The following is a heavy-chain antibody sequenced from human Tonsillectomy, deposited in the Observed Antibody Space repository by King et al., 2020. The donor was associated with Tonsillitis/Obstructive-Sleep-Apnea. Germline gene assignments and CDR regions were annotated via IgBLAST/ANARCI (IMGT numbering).Heavy chain of an antibody. Sequence: QVQLQQWGAGLLKPSETLSLTCAVYCGSFSGYYWSWIRQPPGKGLEWIGEINHSGSTSYNPSLKNRVTLSVDTSKSQFSLSLSSVTAADTAVFYCARVAAVGTIGYYYYYMDVWAKGTPVTVSS. CDR1: CGSFSGYY. CDR3: ARVAAVGTIGYYYYYMDV. J-gene: IGHJ6*03. CDR2: INHSGST. D-gene: IGHD6-13*01. V-gene: IGHV4-34*01.